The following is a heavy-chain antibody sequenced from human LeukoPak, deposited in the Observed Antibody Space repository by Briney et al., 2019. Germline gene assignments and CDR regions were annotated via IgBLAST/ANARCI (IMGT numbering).Heavy chain of an antibody. CDR3: ARAQGNRLDY. J-gene: IGHJ4*02. Sequence: GGSLRLSCAASGFTSSGYSMNWVRQAPGKKLEWVANIKQEGSEETYVDSVKGRFTISRDNAKNSLYLQLNSLRAEDTAVYYCARAQGNRLDYWGQGTLVTVSS. V-gene: IGHV3-7*01. CDR2: IKQEGSEE. CDR1: GFTSSGYS. D-gene: IGHD1-14*01.